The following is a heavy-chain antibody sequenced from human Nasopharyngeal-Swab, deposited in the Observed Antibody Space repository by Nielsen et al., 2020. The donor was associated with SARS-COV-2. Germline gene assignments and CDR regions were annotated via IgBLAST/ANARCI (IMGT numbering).Heavy chain of an antibody. CDR3: ARLYISPRRFDP. CDR2: MYHTGST. D-gene: IGHD2-2*02. Sequence: SETLSLTCAVSGDSITSGYFWGWIRLPPGKGLEWIGSMYHTGSTYYNPSLKSRVTISIDTSKNQFSLKLSSVTAADTAVYYCARLYISPRRFDPWGQGTLVTVSS. V-gene: IGHV4-38-2*01. J-gene: IGHJ5*02. CDR1: GDSITSGYF.